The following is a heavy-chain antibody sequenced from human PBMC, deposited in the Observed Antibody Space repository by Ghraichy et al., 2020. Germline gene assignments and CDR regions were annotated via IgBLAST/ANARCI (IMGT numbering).Heavy chain of an antibody. CDR1: GFTFSSYE. CDR2: ISSSGRTI. V-gene: IGHV3-48*03. J-gene: IGHJ5*02. D-gene: IGHD5-12*01. Sequence: LSLTCAASGFTFSSYEMKWVRQAPGKGLEWISYISSSGRTIYYADSVKGRFTISRDNAKNSLYLQMNSLRVEDTGVYFCARCYSGCDRWGQGTLVSVTS. CDR3: ARCYSGCDR.